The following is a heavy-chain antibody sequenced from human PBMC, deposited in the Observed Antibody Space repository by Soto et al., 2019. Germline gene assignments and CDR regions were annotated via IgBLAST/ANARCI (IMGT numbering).Heavy chain of an antibody. Sequence: QVQLQESGPGLVKPSGTLSLTCAVSSGSITSSNWWSWVRQPPGKGLEWIGEIFHNGNTYYNPSLKSRVTMSVDTSKSLYSLNLGSVTAADTAVYYCARRPWGMDVWGQGTTVTVSS. D-gene: IGHD6-6*01. CDR3: ARRPWGMDV. V-gene: IGHV4-4*02. J-gene: IGHJ6*02. CDR1: SGSITSSNW. CDR2: IFHNGNT.